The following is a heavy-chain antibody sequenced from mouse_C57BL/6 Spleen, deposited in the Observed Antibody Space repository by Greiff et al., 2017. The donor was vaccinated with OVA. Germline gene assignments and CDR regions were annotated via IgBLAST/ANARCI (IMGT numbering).Heavy chain of an antibody. CDR3: ARAGDSSGYVGLYYFDY. CDR2: IDPANGNT. V-gene: IGHV14-3*01. D-gene: IGHD3-2*02. Sequence: VQLQQSVAELVRPGASVKLSCTASGFNIKNTYMHWVKQRPEQGLEWIGRIDPANGNTKYAPKFQGKATITADTSSDTAYLQLSRLTSEDTAIYYCARAGDSSGYVGLYYFDYWGQGTTLTVSS. CDR1: GFNIKNTY. J-gene: IGHJ2*01.